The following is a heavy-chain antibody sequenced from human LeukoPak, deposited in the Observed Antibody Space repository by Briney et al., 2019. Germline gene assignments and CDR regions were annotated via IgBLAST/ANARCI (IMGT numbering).Heavy chain of an antibody. CDR3: ARGNMDPLDY. D-gene: IGHD1/OR15-1a*01. Sequence: SETLSLTCTVSGGSISSGSYYWSWIRQPAGKGLEWIGRIYTSGSTNYNPSLKSRVTISVDTSKNQFSLKLSSVTAADTAVYYCARGNMDPLDYWGQGTLVTVSS. CDR2: IYTSGST. CDR1: GGSISSGSYY. J-gene: IGHJ4*02. V-gene: IGHV4-61*02.